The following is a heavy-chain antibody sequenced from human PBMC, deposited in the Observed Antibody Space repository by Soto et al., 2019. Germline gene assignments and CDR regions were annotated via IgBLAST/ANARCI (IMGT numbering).Heavy chain of an antibody. D-gene: IGHD2-21*02. V-gene: IGHV1-46*01. CDR1: GYSFTSTY. CDR3: ALKVVTDYDN. Sequence: QVQLVQSGAEVKKPGASVRISCRASGYSFTSTYVHWVRQAPGQGPEWMGIINPAGGTTYYAQKCQGRLTIASDTSTDTVFLDLNDLTSEDTAVYFCALKVVTDYDNWGQGTRLTVSS. CDR2: INPAGGTT. J-gene: IGHJ4*02.